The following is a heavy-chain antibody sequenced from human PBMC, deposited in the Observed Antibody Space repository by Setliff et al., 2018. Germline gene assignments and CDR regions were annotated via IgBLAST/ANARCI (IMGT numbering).Heavy chain of an antibody. Sequence: ASVKVSCKASGYRFSTYGISWVRQAPGQGLEWMAWVSDNNGNTNYSKSFQGRVTMNTDTSTSTAYMELGSLTSDDTAVYYCARAGLAAAGRKGVFDHWGQGTLVTVSS. CDR2: VSDNNGNT. V-gene: IGHV1-18*01. CDR1: GYRFSTYG. J-gene: IGHJ4*02. CDR3: ARAGLAAAGRKGVFDH. D-gene: IGHD6-25*01.